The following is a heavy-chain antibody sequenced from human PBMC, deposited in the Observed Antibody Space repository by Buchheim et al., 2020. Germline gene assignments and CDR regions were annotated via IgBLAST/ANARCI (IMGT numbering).Heavy chain of an antibody. CDR2: IKSKTDGGTT. Sequence: EVQLVESGGGLVKPGGSLRLSCAASGFTFSNAWMSWVRQAPGKGLEWVGRIKSKTDGGTTDYASPVKGRFTIARDDSKNTLYLQMNSLKTEDTAVYYCTTDPSIGITIFEGFPYWGQGTL. CDR3: TTDPSIGITIFEGFPY. V-gene: IGHV3-15*01. CDR1: GFTFSNAW. J-gene: IGHJ4*02. D-gene: IGHD3-3*01.